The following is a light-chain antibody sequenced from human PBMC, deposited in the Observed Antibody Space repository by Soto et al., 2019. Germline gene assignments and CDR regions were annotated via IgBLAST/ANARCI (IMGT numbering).Light chain of an antibody. CDR3: QQYNSYPWT. CDR2: KAS. J-gene: IGKJ1*01. V-gene: IGKV1-5*03. Sequence: DIQMTQSPSTLSASVGDRVTITCRASQSISSWLVWYQQKPGKAPKRLIYKASSLASGVPSRFSGSGSGTEFTLTISRLQPDDFATYYCQQYNSYPWTFGQGTKVEIK. CDR1: QSISSW.